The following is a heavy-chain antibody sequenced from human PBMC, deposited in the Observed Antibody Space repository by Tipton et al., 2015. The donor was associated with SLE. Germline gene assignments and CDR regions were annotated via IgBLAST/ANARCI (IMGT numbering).Heavy chain of an antibody. D-gene: IGHD2-2*01. CDR1: GGSFSGYY. J-gene: IGHJ5*02. V-gene: IGHV4-34*01. CDR2: INHSGST. CDR3: ARYLVVVVPAAKGSDWFDP. Sequence: TLSLTCAVYGGSFSGYYWSWIRQPPGKGLEWIGEINHSGSTNYNPSLKSRVTISVDTSKNQFSLKLSSVTAADTAVYYCARYLVVVVPAAKGSDWFDPWGQGTLVTVSS.